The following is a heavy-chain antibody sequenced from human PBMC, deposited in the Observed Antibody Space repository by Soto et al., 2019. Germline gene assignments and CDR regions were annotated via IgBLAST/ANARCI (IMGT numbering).Heavy chain of an antibody. Sequence: NPSETLSLTCTVSGGSISSSSYYWGWIRQPPGKGLEWIGSIYYSGSTYYNPSLKSRVTISVDTSKNQFSLKLSSVTAADTAVYYCARQPGIWSGYYKRGSGYYGMDVWGQGTTVTVYS. CDR2: IYYSGST. J-gene: IGHJ6*02. CDR3: ARQPGIWSGYYKRGSGYYGMDV. D-gene: IGHD3-3*01. V-gene: IGHV4-39*01. CDR1: GGSISSSSYY.